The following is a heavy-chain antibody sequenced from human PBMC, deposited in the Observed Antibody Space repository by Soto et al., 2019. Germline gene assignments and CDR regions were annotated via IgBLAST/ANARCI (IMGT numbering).Heavy chain of an antibody. Sequence: GGSLRLSCAASGFTFSSYSMNWVRQAPGKGLEWVSSISSSSSYIYNADSVKGRFNITRDNAKNSPYMELNSLRAEDTAVYYCARETNSYGPIEGINAAFDIWGQGTMVTVSS. CDR3: ARETNSYGPIEGINAAFDI. D-gene: IGHD5-18*01. CDR1: GFTFSSYS. V-gene: IGHV3-21*01. CDR2: ISSSSSYI. J-gene: IGHJ3*02.